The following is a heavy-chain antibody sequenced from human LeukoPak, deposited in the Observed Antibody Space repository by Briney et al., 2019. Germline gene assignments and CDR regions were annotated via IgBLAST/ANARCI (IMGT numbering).Heavy chain of an antibody. CDR1: GGSISSYY. D-gene: IGHD3-3*01. CDR3: ARYYDFWSGLLHYGMDV. CDR2: IYYSGST. J-gene: IGHJ6*02. V-gene: IGHV4-59*01. Sequence: SETLPLTCTVSGGSISSYYWSWIRQPPGKGLEWIGYIYYSGSTNYNPSLKSRVTISVDTSKNQFSLKLSSVTAADTAVYYCARYYDFWSGLLHYGMDVWGQGTTVTVSS.